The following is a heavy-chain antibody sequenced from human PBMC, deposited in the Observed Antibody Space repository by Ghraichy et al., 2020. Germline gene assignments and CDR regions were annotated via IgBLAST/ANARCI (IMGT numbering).Heavy chain of an antibody. CDR3: ARVIVATIIRYFDY. J-gene: IGHJ4*02. D-gene: IGHD5-12*01. CDR1: GFTFSSYW. Sequence: GGSLRLSCVASGFTFSSYWMSWVRQAPGKGLEWVANIRQDGSEKYYVDSVKGRFTISRDNAKNSLFLQMNSLRAEDTAVYYCARVIVATIIRYFDYWGQGNLVTASS. V-gene: IGHV3-7*01. CDR2: IRQDGSEK.